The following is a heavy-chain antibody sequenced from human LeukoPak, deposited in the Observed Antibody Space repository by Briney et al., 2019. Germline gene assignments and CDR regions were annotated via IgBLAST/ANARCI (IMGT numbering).Heavy chain of an antibody. CDR1: GYTFTGCY. V-gene: IGHV1-18*04. J-gene: IGHJ4*02. CDR2: INTYNGNT. CDR3: ARDPSLIVGATISFFDY. D-gene: IGHD1-26*01. Sequence: ASVKVSCKTSGYTFTGCYIHWVRQAPGQGLEWMGWINTYNGNTNYAQKLQGRVTMTTDTSTSTAYMDLRSLRSDDTAVYYCARDPSLIVGATISFFDYWGQGTLVTVSS.